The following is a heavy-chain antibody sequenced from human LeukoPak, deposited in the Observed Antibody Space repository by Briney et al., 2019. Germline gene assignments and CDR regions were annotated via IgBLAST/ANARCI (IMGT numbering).Heavy chain of an antibody. J-gene: IGHJ4*02. Sequence: GGSLRLSCAASGFTFSSYSMNWVRQAPGKGLEWVSSISSSGSYIYYADSVKGRFTISRDNAKNSLYLQMNSLRAEDTAVYYCARYSSSWYDYWGQGTLVTVSS. CDR1: GFTFSSYS. CDR3: ARYSSSWYDY. CDR2: ISSSGSYI. D-gene: IGHD6-13*01. V-gene: IGHV3-21*01.